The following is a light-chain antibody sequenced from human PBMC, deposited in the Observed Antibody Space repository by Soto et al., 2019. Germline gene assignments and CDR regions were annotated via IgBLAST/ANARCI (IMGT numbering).Light chain of an antibody. Sequence: QSALTQPASVSASPGQSITISCTGTSSVVDGSKSVSWYQHHPGKAPKLILYDVSHRPSGVSNRFSGSLSANTASLTISGLQAEAEADYYCSSYTLDSVLFGGGTKLTVL. CDR3: SSYTLDSVL. V-gene: IGLV2-14*03. CDR2: DVS. CDR1: SSVVDGSKS. J-gene: IGLJ2*01.